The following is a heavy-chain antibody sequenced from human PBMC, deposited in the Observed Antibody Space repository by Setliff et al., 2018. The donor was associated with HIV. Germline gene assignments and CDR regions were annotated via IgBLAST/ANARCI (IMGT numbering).Heavy chain of an antibody. Sequence: NPSETLSLTCAVSGGSFSAYYWTWIRQSPHKGLEWVGEIDHTGSAYYNPSLTSRVTISVDTSKNRFSLELSSVTAADTALYYCARGPRVSAAVVETPSAYWGQGTRVTVS. V-gene: IGHV4-34*01. J-gene: IGHJ4*02. CDR3: ARGPRVSAAVVETPSAY. CDR1: GGSFSAYY. CDR2: IDHTGSA. D-gene: IGHD6-19*01.